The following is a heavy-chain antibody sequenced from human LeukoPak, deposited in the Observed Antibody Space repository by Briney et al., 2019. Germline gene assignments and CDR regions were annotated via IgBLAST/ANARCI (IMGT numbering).Heavy chain of an antibody. V-gene: IGHV3-23*01. J-gene: IGHJ6*02. Sequence: GGSLRLSCAASGFTFSSYAMSWVRQAPGKGLEWFSAISGSGGNTYYADSVKGRFTISRDNSKNTLYLQMNSLRAEDTAVYYCPKDLYDFWSGYYFRSYYYYGMDVWGQGTTVTVSS. D-gene: IGHD3-3*01. CDR1: GFTFSSYA. CDR2: ISGSGGNT. CDR3: PKDLYDFWSGYYFRSYYYYGMDV.